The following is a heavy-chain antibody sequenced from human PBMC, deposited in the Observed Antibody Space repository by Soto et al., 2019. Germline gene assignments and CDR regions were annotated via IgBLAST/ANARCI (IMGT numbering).Heavy chain of an antibody. D-gene: IGHD2-15*01. CDR1: SGSISSSNW. J-gene: IGHJ4*02. CDR2: IYHSGST. V-gene: IGHV4-4*02. CDR3: ARGLADCSGGSCNGSYFDS. Sequence: QVQLQESGPGLVKPSGTLSLTCAVSSGSISSSNWWSWVRQPPGKGLEWIGEIYHSGSTNYNPSLKSRVTISVDKSKNQFSLKLSSVTAADTAVYYCARGLADCSGGSCNGSYFDSWGQGTLVTVSS.